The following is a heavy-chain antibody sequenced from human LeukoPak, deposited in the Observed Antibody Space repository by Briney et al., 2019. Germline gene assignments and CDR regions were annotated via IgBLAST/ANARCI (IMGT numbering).Heavy chain of an antibody. CDR3: ARGGWLEDAFDI. Sequence: GGSLRLSCAASGFTFSSYAMSWVRQAPGKGLEWVSYISSSGSTIYYADSVKGRFTISRDNAKNSLYLQMNSLRAEDTAVYYCARGGWLEDAFDIWGQGTMVTVSS. V-gene: IGHV3-48*04. D-gene: IGHD6-19*01. J-gene: IGHJ3*02. CDR2: ISSSGSTI. CDR1: GFTFSSYA.